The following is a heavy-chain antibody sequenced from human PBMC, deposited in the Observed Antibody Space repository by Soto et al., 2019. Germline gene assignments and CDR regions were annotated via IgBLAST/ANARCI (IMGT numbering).Heavy chain of an antibody. Sequence: QVQLQQWGAGLLKPSETLSLTCAVYGGSFSGYYWSWIRQPPGKGLEWIGEINHSGSTNYNPSLKGRVTISVDTSKNQFSLKLSSVTAADTAVYYCARGVPFYGSGSPLPNWFDPWGQGTLVTVSS. CDR3: ARGVPFYGSGSPLPNWFDP. CDR2: INHSGST. V-gene: IGHV4-34*01. D-gene: IGHD3-10*01. CDR1: GGSFSGYY. J-gene: IGHJ5*02.